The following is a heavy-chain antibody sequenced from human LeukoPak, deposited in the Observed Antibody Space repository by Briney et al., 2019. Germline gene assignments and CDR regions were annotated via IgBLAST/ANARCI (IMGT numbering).Heavy chain of an antibody. D-gene: IGHD6-13*01. V-gene: IGHV4-59*08. CDR3: ARSTYSSSWYVGIVGYEWTVYGMDV. Sequence: SDTMSLTCTVSGGSFSSTYWTWIRQPPGKVLERIGNIPYIGSTNSNPPLKSRVTISVDTSKYQFSLKLSSVTAADTAVYYCARSTYSSSWYVGIVGYEWTVYGMDVWGQGTTVTVSS. CDR2: IPYIGST. CDR1: GGSFSSTY. J-gene: IGHJ6*02.